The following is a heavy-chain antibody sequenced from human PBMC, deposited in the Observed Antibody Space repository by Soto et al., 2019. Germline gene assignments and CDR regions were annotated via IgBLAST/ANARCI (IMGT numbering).Heavy chain of an antibody. J-gene: IGHJ5*01. Sequence: SETLSLTCPVSSDSMTSYYWTWIRQPPGKGLECIGYIYHSGITNYNPSLKSRVTISLDTSKNQFSLRLSSVTAADTAVYYCARMSLFYFFDSWGQGPPVTVSS. CDR3: ARMSLFYFFDS. CDR1: SDSMTSYY. D-gene: IGHD3-9*01. CDR2: IYHSGIT. V-gene: IGHV4-59*01.